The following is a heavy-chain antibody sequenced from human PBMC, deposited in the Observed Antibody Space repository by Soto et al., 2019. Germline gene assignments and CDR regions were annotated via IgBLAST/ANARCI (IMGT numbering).Heavy chain of an antibody. CDR2: IGTSGSYI. J-gene: IGHJ4*02. CDR1: GFIFSRYS. Sequence: GGSLRISCAVSGFIFSRYSMNWVRQAPGKGLEWVSSIGTSGSYIYDTDSVKGRFTISRDNTKDSLYLQMNSLRAEDTAIYYSARGSAFIGLDYWGQGTPVTVSS. D-gene: IGHD1-26*01. V-gene: IGHV3-21*01. CDR3: ARGSAFIGLDY.